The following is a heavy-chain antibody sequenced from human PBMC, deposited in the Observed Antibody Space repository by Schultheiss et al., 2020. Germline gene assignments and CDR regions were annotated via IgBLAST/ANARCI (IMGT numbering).Heavy chain of an antibody. Sequence: GESLKISCAASGFTFDDYAMHWVRQAPGKGLEWVSIISASGAYTYYADSAKGRFTISRDNSKNTLFLQMNSLRAEDTALYYCGKDHYGDFSFDYWGQGTLVTVSS. CDR1: GFTFDDYA. CDR2: ISASGAYT. V-gene: IGHV3-23*01. CDR3: GKDHYGDFSFDY. J-gene: IGHJ4*02. D-gene: IGHD4-17*01.